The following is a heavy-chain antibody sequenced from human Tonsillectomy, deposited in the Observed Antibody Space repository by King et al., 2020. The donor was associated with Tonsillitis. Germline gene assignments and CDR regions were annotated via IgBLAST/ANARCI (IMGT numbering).Heavy chain of an antibody. J-gene: IGHJ4*02. CDR2: INPNSGGT. V-gene: IGHV1-2*02. CDR3: AREAEDFWSGYYIAY. Sequence: VQLVESGAEVKKPGASVKVSCKASGYTFIGYYLHWVRQAPGQGLEWMGWINPNSGGTNYAQKFQGRVTLTRDTSISTAYKELTRLRSDDTAVYYCAREAEDFWSGYYIAYWGQGTLITVSS. D-gene: IGHD3-3*01. CDR1: GYTFIGYY.